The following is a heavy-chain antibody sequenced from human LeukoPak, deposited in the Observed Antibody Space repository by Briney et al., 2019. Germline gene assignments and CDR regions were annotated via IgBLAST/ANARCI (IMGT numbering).Heavy chain of an antibody. CDR2: IYYSGST. J-gene: IGHJ4*02. Sequence: SETLSLTCTVSAYSISSGYYWGWIRQPPGKGLEWIGYIYYSGSTNYNPSLKSRVTISEDTSKNQLSLKLSSVTAADTAVYYCASQKGYNPFANWGQGTLVTVSS. D-gene: IGHD1-14*01. V-gene: IGHV4-61*05. CDR1: AYSISSGYY. CDR3: ASQKGYNPFAN.